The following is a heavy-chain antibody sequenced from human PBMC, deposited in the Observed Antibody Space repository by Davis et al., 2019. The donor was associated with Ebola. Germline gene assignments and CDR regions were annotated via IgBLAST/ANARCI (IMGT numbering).Heavy chain of an antibody. CDR3: ARLDEDDYLTGPDY. D-gene: IGHD3-9*01. J-gene: IGHJ4*02. V-gene: IGHV3-30-3*01. Sequence: GESLKISCAASGFRFTNYAMHWVRQAPGKGLEWVAFISYDGLNKDCADSVKGRFTISRDNSRNTVYLQMNNLRAEDTAVYYCARLDEDDYLTGPDYWGQGTLVTVSS. CDR1: GFRFTNYA. CDR2: ISYDGLNK.